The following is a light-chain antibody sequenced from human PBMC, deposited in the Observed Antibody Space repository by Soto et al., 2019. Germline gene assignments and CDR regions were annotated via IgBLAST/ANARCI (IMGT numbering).Light chain of an antibody. CDR1: SSGVGGYNY. J-gene: IGLJ2*01. CDR3: SSYTSSSTVV. CDR2: DVS. V-gene: IGLV2-14*01. Sequence: QSALTQPASVSGSPGQSITISCTGTSSGVGGYNYVSWYQQHPGKAPKLMIYDVSNRPSGVSNRFSGSKSGNTASLTISGLQAEDEADYYCSSYTSSSTVVFGGGTKGTVL.